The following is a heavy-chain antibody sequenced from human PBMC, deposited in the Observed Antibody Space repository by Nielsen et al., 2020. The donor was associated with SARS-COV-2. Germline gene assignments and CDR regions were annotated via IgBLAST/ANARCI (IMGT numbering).Heavy chain of an antibody. D-gene: IGHD1-14*01. J-gene: IGHJ4*02. CDR1: GFTFNNYD. CDR3: AKEKPGTGQPFDY. Sequence: GESLKISCAASGFTFNNYDMNWVRQAPGKGLEWVSVFRSGGSSTYYADSVKGRFTISRDNSKNTLYLQLNGLTVGDTAVYYCAKEKPGTGQPFDYWGQGTLVTVSS. CDR2: FRSGGSST. V-gene: IGHV3-23*01.